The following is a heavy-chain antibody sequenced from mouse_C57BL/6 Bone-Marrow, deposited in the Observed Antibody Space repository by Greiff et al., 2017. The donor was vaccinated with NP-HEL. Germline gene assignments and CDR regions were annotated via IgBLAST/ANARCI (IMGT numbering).Heavy chain of an antibody. Sequence: EVQLQQSGPVLVKPGASVKMSCKASGYTFTDYYMNWVKQSHGKSLEWIGVINPYNGGTSYNQKFKGKATLTVDKSSSTAYMELNSLTSEDSAVYYCSLITTVVFDYWGQGTTLTVSS. D-gene: IGHD1-1*01. J-gene: IGHJ2*01. CDR2: INPYNGGT. CDR3: SLITTVVFDY. V-gene: IGHV1-19*01. CDR1: GYTFTDYY.